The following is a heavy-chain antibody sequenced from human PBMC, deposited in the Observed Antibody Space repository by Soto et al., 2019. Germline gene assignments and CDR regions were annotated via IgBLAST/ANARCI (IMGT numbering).Heavy chain of an antibody. Sequence: EVQLLESGGGLVQPGGSLRLSCAVSGFTFSTYAMSWVRQAPGKGREWVSAISGSGGTTFYADSVKGRFTISRDNSKNTLYPQMNSLRAEDTAVYYCAKSAGGYYPAPVHGFDFWGQGTMVTVSS. CDR2: ISGSGGTT. CDR1: GFTFSTYA. V-gene: IGHV3-23*01. J-gene: IGHJ3*01. CDR3: AKSAGGYYPAPVHGFDF. D-gene: IGHD2-21*02.